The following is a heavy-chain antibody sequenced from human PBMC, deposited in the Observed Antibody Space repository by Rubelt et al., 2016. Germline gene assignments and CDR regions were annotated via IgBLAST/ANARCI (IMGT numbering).Heavy chain of an antibody. J-gene: IGHJ5*02. D-gene: IGHD6-19*01. Sequence: QVQLQQWGAGLLKPSETLSLICAVYGGSFGDNYWSWIRQPPGKGLEWIGEINPSGSTNYNPPLKSRVTISLDTSKNQFSLKRSSVTAADTAVYYCARGRRYRMGSSGWYPWGQGTLVTVSS. CDR3: ARGRRYRMGSSGWYP. CDR2: INPSGST. CDR1: GGSFGDNY. V-gene: IGHV4-34*01.